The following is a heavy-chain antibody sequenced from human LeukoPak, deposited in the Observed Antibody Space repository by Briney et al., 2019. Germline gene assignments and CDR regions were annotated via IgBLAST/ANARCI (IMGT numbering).Heavy chain of an antibody. Sequence: PGASVKVSCKASGYTFTSYDINWVRQATGQGLEWMGWINPNSGGTNYAQKFQGRVTMTRDTSISTAYMELSRLRSDDTAVYYCARDGGVTMIETQGIDYWGQGTLVTVSS. D-gene: IGHD3-22*01. CDR2: INPNSGGT. J-gene: IGHJ4*02. V-gene: IGHV1-2*02. CDR3: ARDGGVTMIETQGIDY. CDR1: GYTFTSYD.